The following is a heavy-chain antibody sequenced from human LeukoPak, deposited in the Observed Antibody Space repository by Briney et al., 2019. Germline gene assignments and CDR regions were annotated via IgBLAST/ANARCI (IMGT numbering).Heavy chain of an antibody. D-gene: IGHD5-18*01. CDR1: GGSFSGHY. V-gene: IGHV4-34*01. Sequence: PSETLSLTCAVYGGSFSGHYWSWIRQPPGKGLEWIGEINHSGSTNYNPSLKSRVTISVDTSKNQFSLKLSSVTAADTAVYYCARAVRGRGYGLNYWGQGTLVTVSS. J-gene: IGHJ4*02. CDR3: ARAVRGRGYGLNY. CDR2: INHSGST.